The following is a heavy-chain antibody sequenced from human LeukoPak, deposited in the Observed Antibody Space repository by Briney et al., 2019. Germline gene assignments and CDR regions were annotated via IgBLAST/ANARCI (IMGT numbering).Heavy chain of an antibody. Sequence: PSETLSLTCTVSGGSISSSSYYWGWIRQPPGKGLEWIGSIYYSGSTYYNPSLKSRVTISVDTSRNQFSLKLSSVTAADTAVYYCARHVTYYDILTGYYRAWSDPWGQGTLVTVPS. CDR1: GGSISSSSYY. CDR2: IYYSGST. CDR3: ARHVTYYDILTGYYRAWSDP. J-gene: IGHJ5*02. V-gene: IGHV4-39*01. D-gene: IGHD3-9*01.